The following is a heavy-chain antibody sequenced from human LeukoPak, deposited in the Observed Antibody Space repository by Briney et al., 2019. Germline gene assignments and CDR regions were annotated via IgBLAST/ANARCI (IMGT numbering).Heavy chain of an antibody. V-gene: IGHV4-31*03. Sequence: SETLSLTCTVSGGSISSGGYYWSRIRQHPGKGLEWIGYIYYSGGTYYNPSLKSRVTISVDTSKNQFSLKLSSVTAADTAVYYCAADRVVPAATNWFDPWGQGTLVTVSS. D-gene: IGHD2-2*01. J-gene: IGHJ5*02. CDR1: GGSISSGGYY. CDR2: IYYSGGT. CDR3: AADRVVPAATNWFDP.